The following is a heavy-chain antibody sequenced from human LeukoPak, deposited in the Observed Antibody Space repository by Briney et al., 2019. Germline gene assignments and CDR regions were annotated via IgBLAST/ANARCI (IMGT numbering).Heavy chain of an antibody. V-gene: IGHV3-11*06. CDR3: ATHYYDSRGYDVGYYFDY. Sequence: GGSLRLSCAASGFSFTDYYMSWIRQAPGKGLEWVSFIDSYSNYTNYADSVKGRFSISRDNAKSSLYLQMNSLRAEDTAVYYCATHYYDSRGYDVGYYFDYWGQGTLVTVSS. D-gene: IGHD3-22*01. J-gene: IGHJ4*02. CDR1: GFSFTDYY. CDR2: IDSYSNYT.